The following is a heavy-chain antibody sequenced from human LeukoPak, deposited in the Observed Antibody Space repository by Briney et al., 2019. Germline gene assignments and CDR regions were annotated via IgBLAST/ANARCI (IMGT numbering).Heavy chain of an antibody. CDR2: ISWNSGSI. CDR3: AKGGGQWLVYRLDY. V-gene: IGHV3-9*01. J-gene: IGHJ4*02. D-gene: IGHD6-19*01. Sequence: GGSLRLSCAASGFTFDDYAMHWVRQAPGKGLEWVSGISWNSGSIGYADSVKGRFTISRDNAKNSLYLQMNSLRAEDTALYYCAKGGGQWLVYRLDYWGQGTLVTVSS. CDR1: GFTFDDYA.